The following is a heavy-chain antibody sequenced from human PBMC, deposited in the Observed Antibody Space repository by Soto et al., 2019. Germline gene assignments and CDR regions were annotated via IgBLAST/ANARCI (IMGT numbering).Heavy chain of an antibody. CDR2: IYWDDDE. J-gene: IGHJ4*02. CDR1: GFSLTTDGVG. D-gene: IGHD3-10*01. V-gene: IGHV2-5*02. CDR3: AHSRNLITEDAQVGDFDY. Sequence: QITLKESGPTLVKPPQTLTLTCSFSGFSLTTDGVGVGWVRQPPGEALEWLALIYWDDDERYSPSLKTRLTITKDPSKNQVVLIMTTMAPVDTATYYCAHSRNLITEDAQVGDFDYWGQGTLVTVSS.